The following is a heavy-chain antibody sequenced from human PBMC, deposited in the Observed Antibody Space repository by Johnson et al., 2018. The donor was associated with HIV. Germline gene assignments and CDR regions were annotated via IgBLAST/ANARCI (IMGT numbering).Heavy chain of an antibody. CDR1: GFTFSSYA. J-gene: IGHJ3*02. Sequence: QVQLVESWGGVVQPGRSLRLSCAASGFTFSSYAMHWVRQAPGKGLEWVAVISYDGSNKYYADSVKGRFTISRDNSKNTLYLQMNSLRAEDTAVYYCASTSSGCFYAFDIWGQGTMVTVSS. CDR3: ASTSSGCFYAFDI. D-gene: IGHD6-19*01. CDR2: ISYDGSNK. V-gene: IGHV3-30-3*01.